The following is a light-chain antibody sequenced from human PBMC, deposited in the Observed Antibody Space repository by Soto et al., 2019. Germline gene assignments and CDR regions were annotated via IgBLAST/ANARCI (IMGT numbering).Light chain of an antibody. V-gene: IGLV2-8*01. CDR2: EVS. CDR3: SSYAGSNNLV. CDR1: SSDVGGYNY. J-gene: IGLJ2*01. Sequence: QSALTQPPSASGSPGQSVTISCTGTSSDVGGYNYVSWYQQHPGKAPKLMIYEVSKRPSGVPDRFSGSKSGNTASLTVSGLPAEDEADYYCSSYAGSNNLVFGGGTKLPV.